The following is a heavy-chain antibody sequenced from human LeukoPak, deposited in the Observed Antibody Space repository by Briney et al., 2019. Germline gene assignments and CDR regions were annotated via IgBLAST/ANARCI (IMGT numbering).Heavy chain of an antibody. CDR3: ATESCSSTSCDFDY. J-gene: IGHJ4*02. V-gene: IGHV4-59*01. CDR1: GGSISSYY. Sequence: SETLSLTCIVSGGSISSYYWSWIRQPPGKGLDWIGYIYYSGSTNYNPSLKSRVTISLDTSKNQFSLKLNSVTAADTAVYYCATESCSSTSCDFDYWGQGTLVTVSS. CDR2: IYYSGST. D-gene: IGHD2-2*01.